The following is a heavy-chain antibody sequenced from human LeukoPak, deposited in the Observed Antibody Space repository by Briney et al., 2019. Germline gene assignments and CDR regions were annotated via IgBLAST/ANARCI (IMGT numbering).Heavy chain of an antibody. V-gene: IGHV3-48*03. D-gene: IGHD1-26*01. CDR2: ISSSGSTI. CDR1: GFTFSTYE. Sequence: GGSLRLSCAASGFTFSTYEMIWVRQAPGKGLEWVSYISSSGSTIYYADSVKGRFTISRDNAKNSLYLQMNSLRADDTALYYCARELREHGVFDIWGQGTMVTVSS. J-gene: IGHJ3*02. CDR3: ARELREHGVFDI.